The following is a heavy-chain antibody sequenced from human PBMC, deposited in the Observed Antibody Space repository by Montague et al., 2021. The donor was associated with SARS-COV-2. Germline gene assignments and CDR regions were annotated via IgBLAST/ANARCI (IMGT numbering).Heavy chain of an antibody. CDR3: ARGSYGSGSYHASDI. Sequence: SETLSLTCTVSGDSFNSPKYYCARMRQPPGKGLEGNGSYYYSANTYDNPSLRSQVSISVDSSKTPFSLTMNSVTAAATAVYYCARGSYGSGSYHASDIWGQGIVVAVSS. CDR2: YYYSANT. V-gene: IGHV4-39*01. CDR1: GDSFNSPKYY. D-gene: IGHD3-10*01. J-gene: IGHJ3*02.